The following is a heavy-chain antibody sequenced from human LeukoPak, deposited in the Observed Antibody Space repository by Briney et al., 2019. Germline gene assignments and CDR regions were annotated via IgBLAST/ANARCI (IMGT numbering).Heavy chain of an antibody. CDR2: INHSGST. J-gene: IGHJ3*02. V-gene: IGHV4-34*01. Sequence: SETLSLTCAVYGGSFSGYYWSWIRQPPGKGLEWIGEINHSGSTNYNPSLKSRVTISVDTSKNQFSLKLSSVTAADTAVYYCARGSYAGITMIVVVIDAFDIWGQGTMVTVSS. D-gene: IGHD3-22*01. CDR1: GGSFSGYY. CDR3: ARGSYAGITMIVVVIDAFDI.